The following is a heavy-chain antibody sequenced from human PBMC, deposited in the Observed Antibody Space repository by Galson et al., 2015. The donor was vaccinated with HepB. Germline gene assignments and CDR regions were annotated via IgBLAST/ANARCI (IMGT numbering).Heavy chain of an antibody. D-gene: IGHD6-13*01. Sequence: SLRLSCAASGFTFSSYGMHWVRQAPGKGLEWVALISFDGNNKYYADSVKGRFTISRDNSKNTLSLQMNSLRGEDTAVYYCPKESALSSSLYGRVFPMDVWGQGTTVIVSS. V-gene: IGHV3-30*18. CDR2: ISFDGNNK. J-gene: IGHJ6*02. CDR3: PKESALSSSLYGRVFPMDV. CDR1: GFTFSSYG.